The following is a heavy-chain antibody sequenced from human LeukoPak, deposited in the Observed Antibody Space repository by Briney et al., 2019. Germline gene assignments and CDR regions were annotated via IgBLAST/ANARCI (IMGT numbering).Heavy chain of an antibody. CDR2: IYSSGSN. Sequence: SETLSLTCTVSGGSISSYYWSWIRQPAGKGLEWIGRIYSSGSNNYNPSLKSRVSMSVDTSKNQFSLKLSSVTAADTAVYYCAREVSGNDGGRWFDPWGQGTLVTVSS. V-gene: IGHV4-4*07. J-gene: IGHJ5*02. D-gene: IGHD1-1*01. CDR3: AREVSGNDGGRWFDP. CDR1: GGSISSYY.